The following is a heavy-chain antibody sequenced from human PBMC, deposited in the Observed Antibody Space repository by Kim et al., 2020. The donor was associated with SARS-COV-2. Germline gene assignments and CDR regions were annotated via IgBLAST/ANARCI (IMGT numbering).Heavy chain of an antibody. CDR1: GFTLGIHV. V-gene: IGHV3-23*01. CDR2: LRGSGGAT. J-gene: IGHJ4*02. D-gene: IGHD3-3*01. CDR3: AKQGVAAMTPFDS. Sequence: GVSLRLSCEVSGFTLGIHVMTWVRQTPGKGLEWVSTLRGSGGATYYADSVQGRFSVSRDNSKNTLYLQMNSLRADDTAVYYCAKQGVAAMTPFDSWGQGT.